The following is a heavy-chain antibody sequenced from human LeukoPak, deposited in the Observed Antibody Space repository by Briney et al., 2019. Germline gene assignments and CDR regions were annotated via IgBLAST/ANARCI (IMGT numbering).Heavy chain of an antibody. CDR2: INPSGGST. V-gene: IGHV1-46*01. J-gene: IGHJ4*02. Sequence: GASVKVSCKASGYTSTSYYMHWVRQAPGQGLEWMGIINPSGGSTSYAQKFQGRVTMTRDTSTSTVYMELSSLRSEDTAVYYCARDSSYGSGSKRFDYWGQGTLVTVSS. CDR1: GYTSTSYY. CDR3: ARDSSYGSGSKRFDY. D-gene: IGHD3-10*01.